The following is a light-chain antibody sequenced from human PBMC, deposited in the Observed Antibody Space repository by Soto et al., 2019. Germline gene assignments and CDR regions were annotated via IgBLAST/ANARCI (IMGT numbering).Light chain of an antibody. CDR3: MQRSESPT. V-gene: IGKV2-40*01. Sequence: EIVMTQTPLSLPVTPGEPASISCRSSQSLLDSDDGDTYLDWYLQKPGQSPQLLIYTVSYRASGVADRISGSGSGTDFTLKISRVEDEDVVVYYCMQRSESPTFGQGTRLEIK. J-gene: IGKJ5*01. CDR1: QSLLDSDDGDTY. CDR2: TVS.